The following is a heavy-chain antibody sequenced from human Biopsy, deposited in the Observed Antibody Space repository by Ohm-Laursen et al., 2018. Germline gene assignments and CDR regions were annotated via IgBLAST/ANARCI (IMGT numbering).Heavy chain of an antibody. D-gene: IGHD3-16*01. J-gene: IGHJ4*02. CDR3: ARAAFGPFDS. V-gene: IGHV4-4*07. Sequence: TLSLTCTVSGGSISSYYWNWVRQPAGKGLEWIGRIYTSGSTNFNPSLKSRVTMSIDTSKNQFSLRLSSVTAADTAVYYCARAAFGPFDSWGQGALVTVSS. CDR1: GGSISSYY. CDR2: IYTSGST.